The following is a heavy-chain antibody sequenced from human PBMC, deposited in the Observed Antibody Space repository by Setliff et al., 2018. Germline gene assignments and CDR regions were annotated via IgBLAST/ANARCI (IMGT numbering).Heavy chain of an antibody. CDR1: GYTFAKYG. D-gene: IGHD2-2*01. V-gene: IGHV1-18*01. Sequence: SVKVSCKAFGYTFAKYGTSWVRQAPGQGLEWMGWISGYNGYTVYAQKLQGRVTLTTDTSTGTAYMEVRSLRSDDTAQYYCVRDRAAIVVGPPTAAFDIWGQGTMVTVSS. J-gene: IGHJ3*02. CDR2: ISGYNGYT. CDR3: VRDRAAIVVGPPTAAFDI.